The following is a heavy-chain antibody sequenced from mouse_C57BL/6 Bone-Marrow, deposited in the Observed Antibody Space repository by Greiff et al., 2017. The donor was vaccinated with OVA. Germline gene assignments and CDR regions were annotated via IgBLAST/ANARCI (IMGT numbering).Heavy chain of an antibody. CDR1: GFNIKDDY. CDR2: IDPENGDT. CDR3: TTAGGNYEIDY. J-gene: IGHJ2*01. D-gene: IGHD2-1*01. V-gene: IGHV14-4*01. Sequence: EVKLQQSGAELVRPGASVKLSCTASGFNIKDDYMHWVKQRPEQGLEWIGWIDPENGDTEYASKFQGKATIPADTSSNTAYLQLSSLTSEDTAVYYCTTAGGNYEIDYWGQGTTLTVSS.